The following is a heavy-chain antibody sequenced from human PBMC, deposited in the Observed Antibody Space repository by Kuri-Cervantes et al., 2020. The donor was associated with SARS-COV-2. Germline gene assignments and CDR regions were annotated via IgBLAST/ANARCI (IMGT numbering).Heavy chain of an antibody. CDR2: IIPILGIA. CDR3: ATMGWNYVGGKNWFDP. D-gene: IGHD1-7*01. Sequence: SVKVSCKASGGTFSSYAISWVRQAPGQGLEWMGGIIPILGIANYAQKFQGRVTMTEDTSTDTAYMELSSLRSEATAVYYCATMGWNYVGGKNWFDPWGQGTLVTVSS. V-gene: IGHV1-69*10. J-gene: IGHJ5*02. CDR1: GGTFSSYA.